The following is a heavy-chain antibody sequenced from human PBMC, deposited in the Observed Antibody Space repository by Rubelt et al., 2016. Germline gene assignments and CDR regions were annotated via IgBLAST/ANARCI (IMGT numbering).Heavy chain of an antibody. D-gene: IGHD3-16*01. Sequence: GGGVVQPGRSLRLSCAASGFTFRTYGMHWVRQAPGKGLEWVAVIWYDGGYKYNADSVQGRFTISRDNAKNTLFLQMSSLRVEDTAVYYCARDPRGYNYGYGNDYWGQGTLVTVSS. CDR3: ARDPRGYNYGYGNDY. CDR2: IWYDGGYK. V-gene: IGHV3-33*01. J-gene: IGHJ4*02. CDR1: GFTFRTYG.